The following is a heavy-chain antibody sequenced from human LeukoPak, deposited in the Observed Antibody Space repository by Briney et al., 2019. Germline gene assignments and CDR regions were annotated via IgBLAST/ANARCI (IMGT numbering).Heavy chain of an antibody. CDR2: ISSSSSYI. CDR3: ARDSSSYYYYYGMDV. CDR1: GFTFSSYS. J-gene: IGHJ6*02. D-gene: IGHD6-6*01. Sequence: GGSLRLSCAASGFTFSSYSMNWVRQAPGKGLEWVSSISSSSSYIYYADSVKGRFTISGDNAKNSLYLQMNSLRAEDTAVYYCARDSSSYYYYYGMDVWGQGTTVTVSS. V-gene: IGHV3-21*01.